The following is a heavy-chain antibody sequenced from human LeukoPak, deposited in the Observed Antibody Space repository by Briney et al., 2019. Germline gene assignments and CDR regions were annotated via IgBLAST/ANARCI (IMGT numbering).Heavy chain of an antibody. CDR3: ARDPLIHAGRGRRFDP. D-gene: IGHD2-2*01. Sequence: SETLSLTCTVSGASISSYYWSWIRQPPGKGLEWIGYIYYSGTTNYNPSLKSRVTMSVDTSKNQFSLKLSSVTAADTAVYYCARDPLIHAGRGRRFDPWGQGTLVTVSS. J-gene: IGHJ5*02. V-gene: IGHV4-59*01. CDR1: GASISSYY. CDR2: IYYSGTT.